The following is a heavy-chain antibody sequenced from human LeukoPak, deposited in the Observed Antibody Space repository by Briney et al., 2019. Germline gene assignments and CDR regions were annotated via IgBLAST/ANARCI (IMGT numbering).Heavy chain of an antibody. J-gene: IGHJ4*02. CDR3: ARDRRRVVFDY. CDR1: GGSISSGGYY. V-gene: IGHV4-31*03. Sequence: SETLSLTCTVSGGSISSGGYYWSWIRQHPGKGLEWIGFIYYSGSTYYNPSLKSRVTISVDTSKNQFSLKLSSVTAADTAVYYCARDRRRVVFDYWGQGTLVTVSS. CDR2: IYYSGST. D-gene: IGHD3-10*01.